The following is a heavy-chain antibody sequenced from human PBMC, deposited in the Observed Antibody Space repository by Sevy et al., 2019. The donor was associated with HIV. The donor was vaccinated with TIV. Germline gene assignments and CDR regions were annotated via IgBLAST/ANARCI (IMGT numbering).Heavy chain of an antibody. J-gene: IGHJ4*02. CDR2: ISAYNGNT. CDR1: GYTFTSYG. D-gene: IGHD3-22*01. CDR3: ARQATYYYDSSGYHTDFDY. Sequence: ASVNVSCKASGYTFTSYGISWVRQAPGQGLEWMGWISAYNGNTNYAQKLQGRVTMTTDTSTSTAYMELRSLRSDDTAVYYCARQATYYYDSSGYHTDFDYWGQGTLVTVSS. V-gene: IGHV1-18*01.